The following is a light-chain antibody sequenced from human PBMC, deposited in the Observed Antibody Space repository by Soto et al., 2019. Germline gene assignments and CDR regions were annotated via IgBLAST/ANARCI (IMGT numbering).Light chain of an antibody. CDR2: ADS. J-gene: IGLJ2*01. Sequence: QSVLTQPPSVSGAPGQRVTISCTGNSSNIGADYEVHWYQQLPGTVPKLLIYADSIRPSGVPDRFSGSKSGASASLAITGLQAEDEADYHCQSYDTSLSAVVFGGGTKLTVL. V-gene: IGLV1-40*01. CDR1: SSNIGADYE. CDR3: QSYDTSLSAVV.